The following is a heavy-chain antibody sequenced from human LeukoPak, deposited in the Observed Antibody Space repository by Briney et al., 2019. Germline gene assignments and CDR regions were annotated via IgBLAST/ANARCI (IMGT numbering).Heavy chain of an antibody. D-gene: IGHD3-9*01. V-gene: IGHV4-39*01. J-gene: IGHJ3*02. CDR2: IYYSGST. CDR3: ARLYIYDILTGYYIGAFDI. Sequence: SETLSLTCTVSGGSISSSSYYWGWIRQPPGKGLEWIGSIYYSGSTYYNPSLKSRVTTSVDTSKNQFSLKLSSVTAADTAVYYCARLYIYDILTGYYIGAFDIWGQGTMVTVSS. CDR1: GGSISSSSYY.